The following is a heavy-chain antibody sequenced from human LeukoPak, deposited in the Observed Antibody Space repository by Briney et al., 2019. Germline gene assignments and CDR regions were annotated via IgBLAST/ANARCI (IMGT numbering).Heavy chain of an antibody. CDR3: ARGGSDSSGYSQYYFDH. V-gene: IGHV3-23*01. Sequence: PGGSLRLSCAASGFTFSTYVMMWVRQAPGKGLEWVSGIIGSGTNTYYADSVKGRFTISRDNSKSTLYLQMKSLRAEDTAVYYCARGGSDSSGYSQYYFDHWGQGTLVTVPS. CDR1: GFTFSTYV. J-gene: IGHJ4*02. CDR2: IIGSGTNT. D-gene: IGHD3-22*01.